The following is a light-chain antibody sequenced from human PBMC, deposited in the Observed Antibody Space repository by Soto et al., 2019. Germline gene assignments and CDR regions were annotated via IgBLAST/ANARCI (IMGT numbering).Light chain of an antibody. J-gene: IGKJ2*01. Sequence: EIVMTQSPATLSVSPGERATLSCRASQSVSSNLAWYQQKPGQAPRLLIYGASTRATGIPARFSGSGSGTEFTLTISSLRSEDCEVYYCQQYNNWPLYTFGQGTKLEIK. CDR1: QSVSSN. V-gene: IGKV3-15*01. CDR3: QQYNNWPLYT. CDR2: GAS.